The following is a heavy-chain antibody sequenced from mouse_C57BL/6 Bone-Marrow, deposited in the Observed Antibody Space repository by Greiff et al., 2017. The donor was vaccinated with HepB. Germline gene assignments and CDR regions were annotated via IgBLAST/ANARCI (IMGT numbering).Heavy chain of an antibody. CDR2: IDPANGNT. CDR3: APYYYGSSYYFDY. J-gene: IGHJ2*01. CDR1: GFNIKNTY. V-gene: IGHV14-3*01. Sequence: VQLKESVAELVRPGASVKLSCTASGFNIKNTYMHWVKQRPEQGLEWIGRIDPANGNTKYAPKFQGKATITADTSSNTAYLQLSSLTSEDTAIYYCAPYYYGSSYYFDYWGQGTTLTVSS. D-gene: IGHD1-1*01.